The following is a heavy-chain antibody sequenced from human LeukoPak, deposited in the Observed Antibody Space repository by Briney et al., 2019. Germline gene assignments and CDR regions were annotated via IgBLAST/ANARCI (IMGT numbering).Heavy chain of an antibody. CDR3: AREPTGDY. J-gene: IGHJ4*02. D-gene: IGHD1-1*01. CDR2: ISSGGTFM. V-gene: IGHV3-21*01. Sequence: PRGCLRLSCAAAGFTFSSYSINWGRQAPGKGLEWVSSISSGGTFMYYADSVKGRFTISRDNAKKSVFLQMNSLRAEDSAVYYCAREPTGDYWGQGMLVTVSS. CDR1: GFTFSSYS.